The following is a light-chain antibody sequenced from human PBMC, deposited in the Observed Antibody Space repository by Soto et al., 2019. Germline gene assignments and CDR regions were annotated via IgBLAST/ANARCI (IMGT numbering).Light chain of an antibody. CDR3: SSYTSSNTLV. CDR1: SSDVGCYNH. CDR2: DVS. Sequence: QSALTQPASVSGSPGQSITISCTGTSSDVGCYNHVSWYQQHPGKAPKLMIYDVSNRPSGVSNRFSGSKAGNTASLTISGLQAEDEADYYCSSYTSSNTLVFGTGTKLTVL. V-gene: IGLV2-14*01. J-gene: IGLJ1*01.